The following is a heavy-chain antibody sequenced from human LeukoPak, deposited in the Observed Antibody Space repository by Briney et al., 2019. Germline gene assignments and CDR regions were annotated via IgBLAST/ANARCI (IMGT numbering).Heavy chain of an antibody. CDR2: INHSGST. Sequence: PSETLSLTCAVYGGSFSGYYWSWIRQPPGKGLEWIGEINHSGSTNYNPSLKSRVTISVDTSKNQFSLKLSSVTAADTAVYYCGRGLEMATINVFFDYGGQGPRVTVPS. V-gene: IGHV4-34*01. D-gene: IGHD5-24*01. CDR3: GRGLEMATINVFFDY. J-gene: IGHJ4*02. CDR1: GGSFSGYY.